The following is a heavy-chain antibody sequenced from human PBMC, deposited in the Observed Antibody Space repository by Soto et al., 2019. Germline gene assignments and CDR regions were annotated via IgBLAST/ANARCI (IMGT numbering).Heavy chain of an antibody. CDR3: AKIAAADYYYGMDV. V-gene: IGHV3-30*18. Sequence: GGSLRLSCAASGFTFSSYGMHWVRQAPGKGLEWVAVISYDGSNKYYADSVKGRFTISRDNSKNTLYLQMNSLRAEDTAVYYCAKIAAADYYYGMDVWGQGTTVTVSS. J-gene: IGHJ6*02. D-gene: IGHD6-13*01. CDR1: GFTFSSYG. CDR2: ISYDGSNK.